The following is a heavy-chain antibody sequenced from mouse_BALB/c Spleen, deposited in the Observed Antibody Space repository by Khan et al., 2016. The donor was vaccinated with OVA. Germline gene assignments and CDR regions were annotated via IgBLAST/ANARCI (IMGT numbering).Heavy chain of an antibody. V-gene: IGHV2-3*01. CDR2: IWGDGST. Sequence: QVQLKQSGPGLVAPSQSLSITCTVSGFSLTTYGISWVRQPPGKGLEWLGVIWGDGSTNYHSALRSRLSISKDNSKSQVILKLNSLRTDDTATCYCAKDASGFWFAYWGQGTLVTVSA. CDR3: AKDASGFWFAY. D-gene: IGHD3-1*01. J-gene: IGHJ3*01. CDR1: GFSLTTYG.